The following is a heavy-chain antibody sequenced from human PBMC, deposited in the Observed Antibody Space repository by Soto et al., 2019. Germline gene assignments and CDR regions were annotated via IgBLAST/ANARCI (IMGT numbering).Heavy chain of an antibody. CDR2: ISGSGGRT. V-gene: IGHV3-23*01. Sequence: GGSLRLSCAASGFTFSSYAMSWVRQAPGKGMEWVSAISGSGGRTYYADSVKGRLTISRDNSQNTMYLQMNSLSAEATAGYXCAKDRARAVVVDTYEHWGQXTXVTVSS. CDR3: AKDRARAVVVDTYEH. CDR1: GFTFSSYA. J-gene: IGHJ4*02. D-gene: IGHD6-19*01.